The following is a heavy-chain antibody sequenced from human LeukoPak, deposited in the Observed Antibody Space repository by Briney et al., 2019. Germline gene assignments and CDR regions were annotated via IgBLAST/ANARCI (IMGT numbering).Heavy chain of an antibody. D-gene: IGHD3-9*01. CDR2: ISGSGGRT. V-gene: IGHV3-23*01. J-gene: IGHJ3*02. CDR3: AKDRPVRYFDWLPAFDI. Sequence: PGGSLRLSCAASGFTFSSYAMSWVRQALGKGLEWVSAISGSGGRTYYADSVKGRFTISRDNSKNTLYLQMNGLRAEDTAVYYCAKDRPVRYFDWLPAFDIWGQGTMVTVSS. CDR1: GFTFSSYA.